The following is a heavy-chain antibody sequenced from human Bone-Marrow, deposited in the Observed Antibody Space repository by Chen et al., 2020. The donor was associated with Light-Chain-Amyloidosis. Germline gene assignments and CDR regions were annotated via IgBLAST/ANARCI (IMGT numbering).Heavy chain of an antibody. V-gene: IGHV4-39*01. Sequence: QLQLQESGPGLVKPSETLSLTCTVSGGSISSSSYYWGWIRQPPGKGLELIGSIYYSGSTYYNPSLKSRVTISVDTSKNQFSLKLSSVTAADTAVYYCTRLYCSGGSCRYYYYYMDVWGKGTTVTVSS. CDR2: IYYSGST. D-gene: IGHD2-15*01. CDR1: GGSISSSSYY. J-gene: IGHJ6*03. CDR3: TRLYCSGGSCRYYYYYMDV.